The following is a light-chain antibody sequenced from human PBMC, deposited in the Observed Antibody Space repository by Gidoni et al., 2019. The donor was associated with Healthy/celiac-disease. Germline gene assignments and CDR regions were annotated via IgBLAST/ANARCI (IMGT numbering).Light chain of an antibody. CDR1: SGINVGTYR. Sequence: AALTQPPSLSAAPGASASLTCTLRSGINVGTYRIYWYQQKPGSPPQYLLRYKSDSDKQQGSGVPSRFSGSKDASATAGIFLISGLQSEDEADYYLMICHSSVVVFGGGTKLTVL. CDR3: MICHSSVVV. V-gene: IGLV5-45*02. CDR2: YKSDSDK. J-gene: IGLJ2*01.